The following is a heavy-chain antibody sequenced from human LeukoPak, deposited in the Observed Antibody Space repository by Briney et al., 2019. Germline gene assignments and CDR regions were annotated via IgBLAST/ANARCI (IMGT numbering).Heavy chain of an antibody. D-gene: IGHD3-10*01. CDR2: IYTSGST. Sequence: PSETLSLTCIVSGGSISSATYSWSWIRQPAGKGLEWIGHIYTSGSTNYNPSLKSRVTISADTSKNQFSLKLSSVTAADTALYYCVRDGFGDYYFDCWGQGTLVTVSS. CDR1: GGSISSATYS. J-gene: IGHJ4*02. CDR3: VRDGFGDYYFDC. V-gene: IGHV4-61*09.